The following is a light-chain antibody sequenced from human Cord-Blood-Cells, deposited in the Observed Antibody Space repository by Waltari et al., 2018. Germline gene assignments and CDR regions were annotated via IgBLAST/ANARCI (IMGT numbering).Light chain of an antibody. CDR3: QSADSSGTYVV. V-gene: IGLV3-25*03. J-gene: IGLJ2*01. CDR1: ALPKQY. CDR2: KDS. Sequence: SYELTQPPSVSVSPGQTAGITCSGDALPKQYAYWYQQKPGQAPVLVIYKDSERPSGSPGRFSGSSSGTTVTLTISGVQAEDEAYYYCQSADSSGTYVVFGGGTKLTVL.